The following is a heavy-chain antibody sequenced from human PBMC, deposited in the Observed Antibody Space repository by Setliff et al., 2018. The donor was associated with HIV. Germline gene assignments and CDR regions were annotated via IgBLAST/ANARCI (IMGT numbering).Heavy chain of an antibody. D-gene: IGHD3-16*01. V-gene: IGHV4-59*05. CDR1: GGSTDSYY. J-gene: IGHJ5*01. CDR3: ARHRYRFGIDS. CDR2: IDYSGNT. Sequence: PSETLSLTCTVSGGSTDSYYWSWIRQPAGKGLEWIGTIDYSGNTYYNASLRSRAIISGDMSKNQFSLNLNSVTASETAVYYCARHRYRFGIDSWGQGALVTVSS.